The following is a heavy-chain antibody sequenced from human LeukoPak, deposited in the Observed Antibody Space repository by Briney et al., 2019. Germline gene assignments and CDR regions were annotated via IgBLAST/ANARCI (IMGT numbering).Heavy chain of an antibody. J-gene: IGHJ4*02. CDR1: GFTFSSYG. D-gene: IGHD2-8*01. CDR2: IWFDGSNK. Sequence: GGSLRLSCAASGFTFSSYGMHWVRQAPGKGLEWVAVIWFDGSNKYYADSVKGRFTISRDNSKNTLYLQMNSLRAEDTAVYYCAKAYCTNGVCPYYFDYWGQGTLVTVSS. CDR3: AKAYCTNGVCPYYFDY. V-gene: IGHV3-33*06.